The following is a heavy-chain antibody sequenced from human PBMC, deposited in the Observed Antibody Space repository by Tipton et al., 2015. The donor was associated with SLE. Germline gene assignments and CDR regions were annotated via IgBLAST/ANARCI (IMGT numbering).Heavy chain of an antibody. CDR1: GGSISSSSYY. CDR2: IYYSGST. CDR3: ARVVVSDAFDI. J-gene: IGHJ3*02. D-gene: IGHD3-22*01. V-gene: IGHV4-39*01. Sequence: TLSLTCTVSGGSISSSSYYWGWIRQPPGKGLEWIGSIYYSGSTYYNPSLKSRVTISVDTSKNQFSLKLSSVTAADTAVYYCARVVVSDAFDIWGQGTTVTVSS.